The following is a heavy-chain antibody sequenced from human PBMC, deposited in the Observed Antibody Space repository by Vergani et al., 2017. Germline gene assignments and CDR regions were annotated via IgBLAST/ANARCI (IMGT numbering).Heavy chain of an antibody. CDR2: ISSSGSTI. CDR1: GFTFSSYS. J-gene: IGHJ5*02. Sequence: EVQLVESGGGLVQPGGSLRLSCAASGFTFSSYSMNWVRQAPGKGLEWVSYISSSGSTIYYADSVKGRFTISRDNAKNSLYLQMNSLRAEDTAVYYCASSTSIGVNWFDPWGQGTLVTVSS. CDR3: ASSTSIGVNWFDP. V-gene: IGHV3-48*04. D-gene: IGHD3-10*01.